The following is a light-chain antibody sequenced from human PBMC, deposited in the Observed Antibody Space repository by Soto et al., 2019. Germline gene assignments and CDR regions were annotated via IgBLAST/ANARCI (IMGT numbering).Light chain of an antibody. V-gene: IGKV1-5*03. CDR2: SAS. CDR3: QQYESYPLT. CDR1: QSISGW. J-gene: IGKJ4*01. Sequence: DIQMTQSPSTLSASVGDRVTITCRASQSISGWLAWYRQKPGKAPELLIYSASTLETGVPSRFSGSGSGTELTLTVSSLQPDDFATYYCQQYESYPLTFGGGTKVDIK.